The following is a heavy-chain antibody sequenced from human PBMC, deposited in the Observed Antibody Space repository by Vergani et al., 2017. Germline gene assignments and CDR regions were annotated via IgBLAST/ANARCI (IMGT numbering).Heavy chain of an antibody. CDR2: IRYDGSNK. J-gene: IGHJ3*02. D-gene: IGHD3-22*01. Sequence: QVQLVESGGGVVQPGGSLRLSCAASGCTFSSYGMHWVRQAPGKGLEWVAFIRYDGSNKYYADSVKGRFTISRDNSKNTLYLQMNSLRAEDTAVYYCAKDGPGYDSSGYYFFGAFDIWGQGTMVTVSS. V-gene: IGHV3-30*02. CDR3: AKDGPGYDSSGYYFFGAFDI. CDR1: GCTFSSYG.